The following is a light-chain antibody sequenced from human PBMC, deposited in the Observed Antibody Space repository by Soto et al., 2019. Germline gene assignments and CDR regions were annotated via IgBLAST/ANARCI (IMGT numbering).Light chain of an antibody. V-gene: IGKV3D-20*01. CDR3: QQYGNSPIA. CDR2: DAS. Sequence: GVRATLSCGASQSVSSSRLAWYQQKPALAPRLLIYDASSRATGIPDRFSGSGSGTDFTLTISRLEPEDFAVYYCQQYGNSPIAFGQGTRLEIK. CDR1: QSVSSSR. J-gene: IGKJ5*01.